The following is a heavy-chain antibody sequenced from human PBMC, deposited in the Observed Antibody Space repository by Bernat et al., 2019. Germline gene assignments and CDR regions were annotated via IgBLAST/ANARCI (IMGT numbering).Heavy chain of an antibody. D-gene: IGHD3-22*01. Sequence: QVQLVESGGGVVQPGRSLRLSCAASGFTFSSYGMHWVRQAPGKGLEWVAVIWYDGSNKYYADSVKGRFTISRDNSKNTLYLQMNSLRAEDTAVYYCAREAGTYYYDSRDAFDILGQGTMVTVSS. CDR3: AREAGTYYYDSRDAFDI. V-gene: IGHV3-33*01. CDR2: IWYDGSNK. CDR1: GFTFSSYG. J-gene: IGHJ3*02.